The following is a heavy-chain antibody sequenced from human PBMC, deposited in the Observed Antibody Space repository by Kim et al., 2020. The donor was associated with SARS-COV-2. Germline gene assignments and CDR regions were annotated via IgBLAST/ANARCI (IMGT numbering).Heavy chain of an antibody. Sequence: GGSLRLSCAASGFTFSSYAMSWVRQAPGKGLEWVSAISGSGGSTYYADSVKGRFTISRDNSKNTLYLQMNSLRAEDTAVYYCAKDWKKVRHSSGSSGDYWGQGTLVTVSS. CDR1: GFTFSSYA. V-gene: IGHV3-23*01. CDR3: AKDWKKVRHSSGSSGDY. J-gene: IGHJ4*02. CDR2: ISGSGGST. D-gene: IGHD3-22*01.